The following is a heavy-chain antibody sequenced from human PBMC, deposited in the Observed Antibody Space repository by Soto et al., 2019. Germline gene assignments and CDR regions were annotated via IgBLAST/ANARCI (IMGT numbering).Heavy chain of an antibody. CDR2: INPSGGST. CDR1: RYTFTSYY. D-gene: IGHD6-13*01. Sequence: QVQLLQPGAEVKKPASSVKVSCQASRYTFTSYYMHWVRQAPGQGLEWMGIINPSGGSTSYAQKFEGRVTMTRDTSTSTVYMELSSLRSEDTAVYYCARDSSRHLDYWGQGTLVTVCS. V-gene: IGHV1-46*01. J-gene: IGHJ4*02. CDR3: ARDSSRHLDY.